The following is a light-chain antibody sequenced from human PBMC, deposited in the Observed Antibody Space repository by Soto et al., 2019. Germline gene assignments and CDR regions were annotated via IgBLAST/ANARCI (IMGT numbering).Light chain of an antibody. CDR3: QQYGSSPPIT. CDR1: QSVSSSY. V-gene: IGKV3-20*01. J-gene: IGKJ5*01. CDR2: GAS. Sequence: EIVLTQPPGTLSLSPGERATLSCRASQSVSSSYLTWYQQKPGQAPRLLIYGASSRATGIPDRFSGSGSGTDFTLTISRLEHEDVALYYCQQYGSSPPITFGQGTRLEIK.